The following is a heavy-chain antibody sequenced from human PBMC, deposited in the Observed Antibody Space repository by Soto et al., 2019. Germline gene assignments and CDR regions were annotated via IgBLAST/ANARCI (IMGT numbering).Heavy chain of an antibody. V-gene: IGHV3-33*06. CDR3: AKDVNVGYRTFDL. Sequence: QVHLVESGGGVVQPGRSLRLSCAASGFTFSSSGMHWVRQAPGKGLEWVATIWYDGSNKYYADSVKGRFTISRDNSKNTLYLQMNSLRVEDTAVFYCAKDVNVGYRTFDLWGRGTLVTVSS. CDR1: GFTFSSSG. CDR2: IWYDGSNK. J-gene: IGHJ2*01. D-gene: IGHD3-16*02.